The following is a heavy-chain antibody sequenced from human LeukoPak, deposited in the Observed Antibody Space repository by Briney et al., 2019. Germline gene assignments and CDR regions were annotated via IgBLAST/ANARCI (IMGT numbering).Heavy chain of an antibody. CDR3: AKDQDIVVVVAATFDY. CDR1: GFTFRSYA. J-gene: IGHJ4*02. D-gene: IGHD2-15*01. Sequence: PGGSLRLSCAASGFTFRSYAMSGVRQTPGKGLEWVSAISGSGGSTYYADSVKGRFTISRDNSKNTLYLQMNSLRAEDTAVYYCAKDQDIVVVVAATFDYWGQGTLVTVSS. V-gene: IGHV3-23*01. CDR2: ISGSGGST.